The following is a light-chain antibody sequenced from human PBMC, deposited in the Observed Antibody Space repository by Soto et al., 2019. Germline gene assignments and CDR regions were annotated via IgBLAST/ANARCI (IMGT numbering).Light chain of an antibody. J-gene: IGLJ3*02. CDR1: NIGSKN. CDR3: QVWDSSTARV. Sequence: SYELTQPLSVSVALGQTARITCGGNNIGSKNVHWYQQKPGQAPVLVIYWDSNRPSGIPERFSGSNSGNTATLTISRAQAGDEADYYCQVWDSSTARVFGGGTKVTVL. CDR2: WDS. V-gene: IGLV3-9*01.